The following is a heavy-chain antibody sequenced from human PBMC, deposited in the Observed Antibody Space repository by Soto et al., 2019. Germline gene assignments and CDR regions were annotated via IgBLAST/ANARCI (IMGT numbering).Heavy chain of an antibody. V-gene: IGHV4-59*01. CDR2: IYYSGIT. CDR3: ARDWCSSTSCYRFGY. CDR1: GGSISSFY. D-gene: IGHD2-2*01. J-gene: IGHJ4*02. Sequence: QVQLQESGPGLMKPSETLSLTCTVSGGSISSFYWSWIRQPPGKGLEWIGYIYYSGITNYNPSLKGRVTISVDTSKNQFSLKLSSVTAADTAVYYCARDWCSSTSCYRFGYWGQGTLVTVSS.